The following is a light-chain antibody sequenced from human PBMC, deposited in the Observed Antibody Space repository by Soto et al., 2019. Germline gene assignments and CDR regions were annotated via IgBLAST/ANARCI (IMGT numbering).Light chain of an antibody. CDR2: GAS. CDR3: QQHNSFSIT. Sequence: EIVLTQSPGTLSLSPGERATLSCRASQSVTSRYLAWYQQKPGQAPRLLIFGASIRDTGIPGRFSGSGSGTEFTLTINSLQADDFATYYCQQHNSFSITFGQGTRLENK. V-gene: IGKV3-20*01. CDR1: QSVTSRY. J-gene: IGKJ5*01.